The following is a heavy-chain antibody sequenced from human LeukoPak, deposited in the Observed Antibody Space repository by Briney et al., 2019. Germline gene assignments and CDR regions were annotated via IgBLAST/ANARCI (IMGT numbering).Heavy chain of an antibody. V-gene: IGHV3-30*03. Sequence: GGSLRLSCAASGFTFSSYGMHWVRQAPGKGLEWVAVISYDGSNKYYADSVKGRFTLSRDNSKNTLYLQMNSLRAEDTAVYYCAREDGPFDYWGQGTLVTVSS. CDR2: ISYDGSNK. J-gene: IGHJ4*02. CDR1: GFTFSSYG. CDR3: AREDGPFDY.